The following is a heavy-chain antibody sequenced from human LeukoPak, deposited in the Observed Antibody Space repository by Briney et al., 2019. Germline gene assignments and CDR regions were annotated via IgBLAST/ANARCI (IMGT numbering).Heavy chain of an antibody. CDR2: ISGSGGST. Sequence: GGSPRLSCAASGFTFSSYAMSWVRQAPGKGLEWVSAISGSGGSTYYADSVKGRFTISRDNSKNTLYLQMNSLRAEDTAVYYCAKGWFVQYVPPVVWGQGTMVTVSS. D-gene: IGHD3-10*01. V-gene: IGHV3-23*01. CDR1: GFTFSSYA. J-gene: IGHJ3*01. CDR3: AKGWFVQYVPPVV.